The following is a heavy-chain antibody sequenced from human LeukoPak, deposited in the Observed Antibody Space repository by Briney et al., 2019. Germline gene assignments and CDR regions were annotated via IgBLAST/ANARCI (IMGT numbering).Heavy chain of an antibody. J-gene: IGHJ4*02. D-gene: IGHD6-13*01. V-gene: IGHV3-66*01. Sequence: GGSLRLSCAASGFTVSDNYMSWVRQAPGKGLEWVSIIYNVGSTYYADSVKGRFTISRDNSKNTLYLQMNSLRAEDTAVYFCARGLYSSSWYYNWGQGTPVTASS. CDR1: GFTVSDNY. CDR2: IYNVGST. CDR3: ARGLYSSSWYYN.